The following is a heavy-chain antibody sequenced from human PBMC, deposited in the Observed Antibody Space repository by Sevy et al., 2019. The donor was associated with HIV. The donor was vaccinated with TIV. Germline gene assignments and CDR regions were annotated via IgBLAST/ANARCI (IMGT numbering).Heavy chain of an antibody. Sequence: GGSLRLSCSASGFTFSSYAMHWVRQAPGKGLEYVSAINSNGGNTYYADSVKGRFTISRDNSKNTLYLQMSSLRAEDMAVYYCVKDLGYGNYGGNYYYYMDVWGKGTTVTVSS. D-gene: IGHD4-17*01. CDR1: GFTFSSYA. CDR3: VKDLGYGNYGGNYYYYMDV. V-gene: IGHV3-64D*06. J-gene: IGHJ6*03. CDR2: INSNGGNT.